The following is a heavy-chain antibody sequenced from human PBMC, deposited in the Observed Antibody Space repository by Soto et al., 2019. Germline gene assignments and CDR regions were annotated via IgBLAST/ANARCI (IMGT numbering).Heavy chain of an antibody. V-gene: IGHV1-46*01. CDR3: ARGPATAPDAY. CDR2: INPSGGTT. CDR1: GYIFTSYY. Sequence: QVQLAQSGTEVKKPGASVKVSCKTSGYIFTSYYIHWVRQAPGQGLEWMGIINPSGGTTTYAQKLQGRVTMTRDKSTSTVYMELSSLRSEDTAVYYCARGPATAPDAYWGLGTLVTVSS. D-gene: IGHD2-2*01. J-gene: IGHJ4*02.